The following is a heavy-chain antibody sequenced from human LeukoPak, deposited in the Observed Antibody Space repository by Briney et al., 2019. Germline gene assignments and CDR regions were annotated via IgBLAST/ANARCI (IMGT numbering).Heavy chain of an antibody. V-gene: IGHV4-34*01. Sequence: PSETLSLTCAVYGGSFSGYYWSWIRQPPGKGLEWIGEINHSGSTNYNPSLKSRVTISVDTSKNQFSLKLSSVTAADTAVYYCARPITMVRGHNWFDPWGQGTLVTVSS. J-gene: IGHJ5*02. CDR3: ARPITMVRGHNWFDP. CDR1: GGSFSGYY. CDR2: INHSGST. D-gene: IGHD3-10*01.